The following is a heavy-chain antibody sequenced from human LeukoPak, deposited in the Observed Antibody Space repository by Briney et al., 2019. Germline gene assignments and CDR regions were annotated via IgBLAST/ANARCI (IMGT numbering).Heavy chain of an antibody. CDR3: ATEYSSGYYYFDY. V-gene: IGHV1-24*01. CDR1: GYTLTELS. J-gene: IGHJ4*02. Sequence: EASVKVSCKVSGYTLTELSMHWVRQAPGKGREGMGGFDPEDGETIYAQKFQGRVTMTEDTSTDTAYMELSSLRSEDTAVYYCATEYSSGYYYFDYWGQGTLVTVSS. CDR2: FDPEDGET. D-gene: IGHD3-22*01.